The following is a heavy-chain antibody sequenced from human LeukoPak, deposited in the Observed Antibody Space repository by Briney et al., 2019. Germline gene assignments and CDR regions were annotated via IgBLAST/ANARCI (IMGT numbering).Heavy chain of an antibody. J-gene: IGHJ5*02. CDR1: GGSISSSSYY. Sequence: PSETLSLTCTVSGGSISSSSYYWGWIRQPPGKGLEWIGSIYYSGSTYYNPSLKSRVTISVDTSKNQFSLKLSSVTAADTAVYYCARDGGSWSLGWFDPWGQGTLVTVSS. CDR3: ARDGGSWSLGWFDP. CDR2: IYYSGST. D-gene: IGHD2-15*01. V-gene: IGHV4-39*07.